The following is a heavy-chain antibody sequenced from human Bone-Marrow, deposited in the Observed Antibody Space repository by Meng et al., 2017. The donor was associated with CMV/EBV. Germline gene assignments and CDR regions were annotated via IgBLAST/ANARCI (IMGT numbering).Heavy chain of an antibody. CDR1: FNFSSYA. D-gene: IGHD2-2*01. Sequence: FNFSSYAMHWVRQAPGKGLEWVAVISYDGSNKYNADSVKGRFTISRDNSKNTLYLQMNSLRAEDTAVYYCARRYCNSTSCYRGYIDYWGQGTLVTVSS. CDR3: ARRYCNSTSCYRGYIDY. CDR2: ISYDGSNK. J-gene: IGHJ4*02. V-gene: IGHV3-30*04.